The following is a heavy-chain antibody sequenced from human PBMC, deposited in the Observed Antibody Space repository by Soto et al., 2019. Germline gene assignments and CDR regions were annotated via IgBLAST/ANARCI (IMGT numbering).Heavy chain of an antibody. Sequence: EVQLLDSGGRLVQPGGSLRLSCAASGFTFSSYAMSWVRQAPGKGLEWVSSISESGDSTSYAESVRGRFTISRDDSKNTLYLQMNSLRAEDTAVYSGAKSRIQGWTKGLYDHWGQGTLVTVSS. D-gene: IGHD5-18*01. CDR1: GFTFSSYA. CDR2: ISESGDST. V-gene: IGHV3-23*01. CDR3: AKSRIQGWTKGLYDH. J-gene: IGHJ4*02.